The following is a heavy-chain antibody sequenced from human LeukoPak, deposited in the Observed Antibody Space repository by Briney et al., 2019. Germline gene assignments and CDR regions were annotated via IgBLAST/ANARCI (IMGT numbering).Heavy chain of an antibody. CDR3: AKSGGYGLIDY. CDR2: IYSSGST. CDR1: GGSINSYY. D-gene: IGHD1-26*01. V-gene: IGHV4-59*04. Sequence: TSETLSLTCTVSGGSINSYYWNWIRQPPGKGLEWIGNIYSSGSTYYNASLQSRVTISIDTSKNQFSLRLNSVTAADTAMYYCAKSGGYGLIDYWGQGTRVTVSS. J-gene: IGHJ4*02.